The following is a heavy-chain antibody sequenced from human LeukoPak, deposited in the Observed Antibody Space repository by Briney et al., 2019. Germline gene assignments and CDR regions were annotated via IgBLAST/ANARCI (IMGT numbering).Heavy chain of an antibody. D-gene: IGHD1-26*01. CDR1: GFTFSSYA. CDR2: ISASGDST. V-gene: IGHV3-23*01. CDR3: ARTGGSQGGNY. J-gene: IGHJ4*02. Sequence: PGGSLRLSCAASGFTFSSYAMSWVRQAPGKGLEWVSPISASGDSTYYADSVKGRFTISRDNSKNTLFLQMNSLRIEDTAVYYCARTGGSQGGNYWGQGTLVTVSS.